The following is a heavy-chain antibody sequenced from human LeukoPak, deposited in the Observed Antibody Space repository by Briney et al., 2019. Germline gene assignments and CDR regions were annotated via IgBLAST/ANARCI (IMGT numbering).Heavy chain of an antibody. V-gene: IGHV4-30-2*01. Sequence: SETLSLTCTVSGGSISSGGYYWSWIRQPPGKGLEWIGYIYHSGSTYYNPSLKSRVTISVDRSKNQFSLKLSSVTAADTAVYYCARDQWRITILEPLGLNYYMDVWGKGTTVTVSS. CDR2: IYHSGST. CDR3: ARDQWRITILEPLGLNYYMDV. D-gene: IGHD3-3*01. J-gene: IGHJ6*03. CDR1: GGSISSGGYY.